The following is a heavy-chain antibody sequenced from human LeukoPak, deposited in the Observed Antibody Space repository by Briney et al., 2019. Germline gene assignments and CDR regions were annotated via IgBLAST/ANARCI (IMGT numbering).Heavy chain of an antibody. V-gene: IGHV3-9*01. Sequence: GRSLRLSCAASGFTFYDYAMHWVRQAPGKGLEWVSGISWNSGSIGYADSVKGRFTISRDNAKNSLYLQMNSLRAEDTALYYCAKVPSSSGSYASGYFDYWGQGTLVTVSS. D-gene: IGHD1-26*01. CDR1: GFTFYDYA. CDR3: AKVPSSSGSYASGYFDY. CDR2: ISWNSGSI. J-gene: IGHJ4*02.